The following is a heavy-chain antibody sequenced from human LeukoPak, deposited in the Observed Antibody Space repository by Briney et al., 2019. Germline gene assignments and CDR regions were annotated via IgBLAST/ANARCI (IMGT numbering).Heavy chain of an antibody. Sequence: SETLSLTCAVYGGSFSGYYWSWIRQPPGKGLEWIGEINHSGSTNYNPSLKSRVTISVDTSKNQFSLKLSSVTAADTAVYYCARVRFLEWLLYGPDYYYGMDVWGQGITVTVSS. CDR2: INHSGST. D-gene: IGHD3-3*01. CDR1: GGSFSGYY. V-gene: IGHV4-34*01. CDR3: ARVRFLEWLLYGPDYYYGMDV. J-gene: IGHJ6*02.